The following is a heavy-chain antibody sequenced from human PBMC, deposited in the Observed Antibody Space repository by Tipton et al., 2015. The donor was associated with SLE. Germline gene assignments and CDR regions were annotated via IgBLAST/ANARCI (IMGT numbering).Heavy chain of an antibody. J-gene: IGHJ4*02. Sequence: TLSLTCTVSGDSMNGYYWSWIRQPPGKGLEWIGYIYHSGITNYNPSLKSRVTISVDTSKYQFSLTLSSVTAADTAVYYCARTQYTFGGVIAPFDYWGQGTLVTVSS. D-gene: IGHD3-16*02. CDR1: GDSMNGYY. V-gene: IGHV4-59*12. CDR3: ARTQYTFGGVIAPFDY. CDR2: IYHSGIT.